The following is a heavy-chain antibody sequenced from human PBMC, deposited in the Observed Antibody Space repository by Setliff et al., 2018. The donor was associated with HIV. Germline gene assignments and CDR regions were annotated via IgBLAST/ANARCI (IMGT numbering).Heavy chain of an antibody. Sequence: SETLSLTCTVPGGSINRSNYYWGWIRQPPGKGLEWIGTISYTGSTYYDPSLKSRVTISLDTSKNQFFLKLSSVTAADTAVYYCARGFDYAQRPPLYYFDYWGQGTLVTVSS. D-gene: IGHD2-2*01. CDR1: GGSINRSNYY. V-gene: IGHV4-39*07. J-gene: IGHJ4*02. CDR2: ISYTGST. CDR3: ARGFDYAQRPPLYYFDY.